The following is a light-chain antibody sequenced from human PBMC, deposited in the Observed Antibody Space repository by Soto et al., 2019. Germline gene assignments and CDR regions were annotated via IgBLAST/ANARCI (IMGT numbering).Light chain of an antibody. CDR3: QQANSFAPIT. J-gene: IGKJ5*01. Sequence: DIQLTQSPSSLSSSVGDRVTITCRASQGISSWLAWYQQNPGKAPKLLIDAASNLQSGVPSRFSGSGSGTDFTLTITSRQPEDFAAYYCQQANSFAPITFGQGTRLEI. V-gene: IGKV1-12*01. CDR1: QGISSW. CDR2: AAS.